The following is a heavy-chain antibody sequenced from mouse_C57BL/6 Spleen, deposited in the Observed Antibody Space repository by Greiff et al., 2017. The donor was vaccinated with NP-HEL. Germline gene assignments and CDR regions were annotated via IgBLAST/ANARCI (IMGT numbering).Heavy chain of an antibody. D-gene: IGHD1-1*01. CDR2: IYPRDGST. CDR1: GYTFTSYD. CDR3: ARNYGSSYEDAMDY. J-gene: IGHJ4*01. Sequence: VMLVESGPELVKPGASVKLSCKASGYTFTSYDINWVKQRPGQGLEWIGWIYPRDGSTKYNEKFKGKATLTVDTSSSTAYMELHSLTSEDSAVYFCARNYGSSYEDAMDYWGQGTSVTVSS. V-gene: IGHV1-85*01.